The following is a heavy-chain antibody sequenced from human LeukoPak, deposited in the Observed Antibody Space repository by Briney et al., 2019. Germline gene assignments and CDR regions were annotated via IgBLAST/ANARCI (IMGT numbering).Heavy chain of an antibody. J-gene: IGHJ5*02. CDR1: GGSISSSNW. D-gene: IGHD2-15*01. CDR2: IYHSGST. Sequence: SGTLSLTCAVSGGSISSSNWWSWVRQPPGKGLEWIGEIYHSGSTNYNPSLKSRVTISVDKSKNQFSLKLSSVTAADTAVYYCARVRRYCSGGSCYWNWFDPWGQGTLVTVSS. CDR3: ARVRRYCSGGSCYWNWFDP. V-gene: IGHV4-4*02.